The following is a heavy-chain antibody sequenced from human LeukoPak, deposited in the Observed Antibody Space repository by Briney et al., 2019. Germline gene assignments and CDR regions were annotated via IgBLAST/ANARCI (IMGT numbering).Heavy chain of an antibody. CDR1: GYTFAGYY. Sequence: ASVKVSCKASGYTFAGYYMHCVRQAPGQGLEWMGWINPNSGGTNYAQKFQGRVTMTRDTSISTAYMELSRLRSDDTAVYYCARGGLLWFGELLQDNWFDPWGQGTLVTVSS. J-gene: IGHJ5*02. CDR2: INPNSGGT. D-gene: IGHD3-10*01. V-gene: IGHV1-2*02. CDR3: ARGGLLWFGELLQDNWFDP.